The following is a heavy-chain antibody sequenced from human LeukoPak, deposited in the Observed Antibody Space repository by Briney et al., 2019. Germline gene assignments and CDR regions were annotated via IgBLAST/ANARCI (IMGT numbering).Heavy chain of an antibody. Sequence: GGSLRLSCAAPGFTFSSYSMNWVRQAPGKGLEWVSSISSSSSYIYYADSVKGRFTISRDNAKNSLYLQMNSLRAEDTAVYYCARDNRGYSYGRRVDYWGQGTLVTVSS. CDR3: ARDNRGYSYGRRVDY. V-gene: IGHV3-21*01. J-gene: IGHJ4*02. CDR2: ISSSSSYI. D-gene: IGHD5-18*01. CDR1: GFTFSSYS.